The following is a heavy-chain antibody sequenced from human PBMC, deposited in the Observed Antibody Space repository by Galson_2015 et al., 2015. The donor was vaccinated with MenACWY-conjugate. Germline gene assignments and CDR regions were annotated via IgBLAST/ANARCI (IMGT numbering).Heavy chain of an antibody. CDR3: ARDGSGSFHLNFDY. CDR2: SSGSGGTT. Sequence: SLRLSCAASGFTFSSYATSWVRQAPGKGLEWVSTSSGSGGTTYYADSVKGRFTISRDNAKNSLYLQMNSLRAEDTAVYYCARDGSGSFHLNFDYWGQGTTVTVSS. V-gene: IGHV3-23*01. D-gene: IGHD3-10*01. J-gene: IGHJ4*03. CDR1: GFTFSSYA.